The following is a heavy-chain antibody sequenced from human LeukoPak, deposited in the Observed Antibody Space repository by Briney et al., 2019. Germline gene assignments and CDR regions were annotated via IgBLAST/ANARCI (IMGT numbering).Heavy chain of an antibody. CDR2: INHSGST. CDR3: ARGGVGAILRAFDY. Sequence: SETLSLTCTVSGGSISSSSYYWSWIRQPPGKGLEWIGEINHSGSTNYNPSLKSRVTISVDTSKNQFSLKLSSVTAADTAVYYCARGGVGAILRAFDYWGQGTLVTVSS. J-gene: IGHJ4*02. CDR1: GGSISSSSYY. V-gene: IGHV4-39*07. D-gene: IGHD1-26*01.